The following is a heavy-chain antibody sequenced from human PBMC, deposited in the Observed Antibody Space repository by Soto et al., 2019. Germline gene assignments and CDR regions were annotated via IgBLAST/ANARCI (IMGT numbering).Heavy chain of an antibody. CDR1: GDSIARGDYY. Sequence: SETLSLTCSVSGDSIARGDYYWTWIRQPPGKGLEWIGYIYYSGTTYYNPSLKSRVTISVDTSKNQFSLKLSSVSAADTALYYCARCSLVVVPAPGFDPWGRGTLVTVSS. V-gene: IGHV4-31*03. D-gene: IGHD2-2*01. J-gene: IGHJ5*02. CDR2: IYYSGTT. CDR3: ARCSLVVVPAPGFDP.